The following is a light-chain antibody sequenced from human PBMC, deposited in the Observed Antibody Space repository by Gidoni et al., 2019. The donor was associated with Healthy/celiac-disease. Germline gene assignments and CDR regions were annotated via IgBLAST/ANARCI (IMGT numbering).Light chain of an antibody. CDR3: QQCYSTPLT. CDR2: AAS. J-gene: IGKJ4*01. CDR1: QSISSY. V-gene: IGKV1-39*01. Sequence: DRQMTQSPASLSASVGDRVTITCRASQSISSYLNWYQQKPGKAPNLLIYAASNLQSGVPSRFSGSGSGTDFTLTISSLQPEDFAAYFCQQCYSTPLTFGGXAKVEIK.